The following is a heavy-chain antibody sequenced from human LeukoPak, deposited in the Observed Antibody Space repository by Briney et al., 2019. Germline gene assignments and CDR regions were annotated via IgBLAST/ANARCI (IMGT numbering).Heavy chain of an antibody. CDR3: PRDGLSPAAAGIFYFDY. D-gene: IGHD6-25*01. J-gene: IGHJ4*02. CDR2: TCCGGSYT. Sequence: GGSLRLSCAASGFTFSSYGIHWVRQAPGKGLEWVSFTCCGGSYTYYADSVKGRFTISRDNAKNTLSLQMNSLRPEDTAVDYCPRDGLSPAAAGIFYFDYWGQGTLVTVSS. CDR1: GFTFSSYG. V-gene: IGHV3-21*01.